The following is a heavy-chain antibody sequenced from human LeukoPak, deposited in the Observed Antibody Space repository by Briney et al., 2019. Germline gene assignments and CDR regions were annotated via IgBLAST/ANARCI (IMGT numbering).Heavy chain of an antibody. CDR2: ICPDGTVT. J-gene: IGHJ4*02. V-gene: IGHV3-74*01. CDR1: GFTFSTYC. Sequence: GGSLRLSCAASGFTFSTYCMHWVRQAPGKGPMWVSRICPDGTVTNYADSVKARFIISRDNARNTVYLQMNSLRVEDTAVYYCVRDFRSADYWGQGTLVTVPS. CDR3: VRDFRSADY.